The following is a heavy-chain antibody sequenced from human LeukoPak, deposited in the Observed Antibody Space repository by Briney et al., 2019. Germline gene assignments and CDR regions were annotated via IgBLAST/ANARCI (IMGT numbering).Heavy chain of an antibody. CDR2: ISGSGGST. Sequence: GGSLRLSCAASGFSFSNYAMSWVRQAPGKGLEWVSRISGSGGSTHYVDSVKGRFTISRDKTKNTLYLQMNSLRAEDTAVYYCAKSSYYDASGYYREYYFDSWGQGTLVTVSS. V-gene: IGHV3-23*01. CDR1: GFSFSNYA. D-gene: IGHD3-22*01. J-gene: IGHJ4*02. CDR3: AKSSYYDASGYYREYYFDS.